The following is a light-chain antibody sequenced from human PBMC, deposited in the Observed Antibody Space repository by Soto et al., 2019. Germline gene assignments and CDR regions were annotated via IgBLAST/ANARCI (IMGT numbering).Light chain of an antibody. J-gene: IGLJ2*01. CDR2: DVT. CDR1: SSDIGDSKY. CDR3: SSEAGSNVI. Sequence: QSALTQPPSASGSPGHSVTISCTGTSSDIGDSKYVSWYQQHPGKVPKLMIYDVTKRPSGVPDRFSGSKSGNTASLTVSGLQAEDEADYYCSSEAGSNVIFGGGTQLTVL. V-gene: IGLV2-8*01.